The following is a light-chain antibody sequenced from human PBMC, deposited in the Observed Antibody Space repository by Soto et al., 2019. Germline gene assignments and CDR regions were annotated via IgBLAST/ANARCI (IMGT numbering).Light chain of an antibody. CDR2: DAS. Sequence: EIVLTQSPGTLSLSPGERATLSCRASQSVRSNHLAWYQQKPGQAPRLLIYDASSRATGIPDRFSGSGSGTDFALTISRLKPEDLAVYYCQQYGSSPRTFGRGTKLEI. J-gene: IGKJ2*01. CDR3: QQYGSSPRT. V-gene: IGKV3-20*01. CDR1: QSVRSNH.